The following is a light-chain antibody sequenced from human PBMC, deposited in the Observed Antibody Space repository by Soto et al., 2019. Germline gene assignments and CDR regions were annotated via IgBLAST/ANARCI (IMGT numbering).Light chain of an antibody. Sequence: QSVLTQPSSVSGTPGQGVTISCSGSISNIGNNYVYWFQQLPGTAPKVLTNRNDQRPSGVPDRFSGSKSGTSASLAISGLRSDDEADYYCGAWDGTGRSYVFGTGTKLTVL. CDR1: ISNIGNNY. V-gene: IGLV1-47*01. CDR3: GAWDGTGRSYV. CDR2: RND. J-gene: IGLJ1*01.